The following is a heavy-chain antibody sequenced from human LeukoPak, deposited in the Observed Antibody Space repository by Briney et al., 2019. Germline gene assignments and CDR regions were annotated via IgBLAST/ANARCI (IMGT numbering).Heavy chain of an antibody. V-gene: IGHV3-15*01. J-gene: IGHJ5*02. CDR3: TTVGVAAAETDGYNWFDP. Sequence: GGSLRLSCAASGFTFSNAWMSWVRQAPGKGPEWVGRIKSKTDGGTTDYAAPVKGRFTISRDDSKNTLYLQMNSLKTEDTAVYYCTTVGVAAAETDGYNWFDPWGQGTLVTVSS. CDR2: IKSKTDGGTT. D-gene: IGHD6-13*01. CDR1: GFTFSNAW.